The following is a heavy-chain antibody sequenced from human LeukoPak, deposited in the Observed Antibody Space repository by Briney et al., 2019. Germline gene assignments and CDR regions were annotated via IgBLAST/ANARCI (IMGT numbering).Heavy chain of an antibody. V-gene: IGHV1-18*04. J-gene: IGHJ4*02. CDR2: IHIYRGNT. CDR1: GYSSTNYG. CDR3: ARDLSRMDIAAAGAYFDY. D-gene: IGHD6-13*01. Sequence: GASVKVSCKASGYSSTNYGISWVRQAPGQGLEWMGWIHIYRGNTNYAQKFQGRVTMTTDTSTSTVYMEVRGLRSEDTAVYYCARDLSRMDIAAAGAYFDYWGQGTLVTVSS.